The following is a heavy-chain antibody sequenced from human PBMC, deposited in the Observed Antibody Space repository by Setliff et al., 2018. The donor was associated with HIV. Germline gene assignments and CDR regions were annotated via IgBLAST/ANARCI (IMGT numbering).Heavy chain of an antibody. CDR1: AFIFSSYG. J-gene: IGHJ4*02. CDR2: IRYDGSNK. V-gene: IGHV3-30*02. D-gene: IGHD6-19*01. Sequence: PGGSLRLSCEASAFIFSSYGMHWVRQAPGKGLEWIAFIRYDGSNKYYADSVKGRFTISRDNSKSTLYLEMTSLRAEDTAVYHCVRPVREPVDWGRGTLVTVSS. CDR3: VRPVREPVD.